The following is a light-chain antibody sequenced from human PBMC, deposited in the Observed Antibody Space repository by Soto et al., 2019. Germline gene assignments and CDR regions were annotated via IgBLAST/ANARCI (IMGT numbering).Light chain of an antibody. J-gene: IGLJ1*01. CDR1: SCNIGINA. CDR3: ASWDDSLNGLL. V-gene: IGLV1-44*01. Sequence: QSVLTQPPSASGTPGQRVTISCSGSSCNIGINAVNWYQQLPGTAPKLLMYDNNQRPSGVPDRVSGSKSGTSASLAISGLQSDDEADYYCASWDDSLNGLLFGTGTKVTVL. CDR2: DNN.